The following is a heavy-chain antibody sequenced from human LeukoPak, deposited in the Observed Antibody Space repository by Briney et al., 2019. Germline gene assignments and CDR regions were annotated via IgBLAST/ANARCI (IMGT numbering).Heavy chain of an antibody. CDR1: GFTVSSNY. Sequence: PGGFLRLSCAASGFTVSSNYMSWVRQAPGKGLEWVSAISGSGGSTYYADSVKGRFTISRDNSKNTLYLQMNSLRAEDTAVYYCAKDRKRGGSYYDYWGQGTLVTVSS. V-gene: IGHV3-23*01. CDR3: AKDRKRGGSYYDY. D-gene: IGHD1-26*01. CDR2: ISGSGGST. J-gene: IGHJ4*02.